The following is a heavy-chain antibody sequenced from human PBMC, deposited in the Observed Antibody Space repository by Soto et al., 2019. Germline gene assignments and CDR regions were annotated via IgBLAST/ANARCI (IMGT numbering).Heavy chain of an antibody. D-gene: IGHD5-12*01. CDR2: INHSGGT. V-gene: IGHV4-34*01. CDR1: GGSFSGYY. Sequence: QVQLQQWGAGLLKTSETLSLTCAVYGGSFSGYYWSWIRPPPGKGLEWIGEINHSGGTNYNPSLKSRGTISVDTFKNQFSLKLSSVTAADTAVYYCARGLRGVIVATVHNWFDPWGQGKLVTVSS. CDR3: ARGLRGVIVATVHNWFDP. J-gene: IGHJ5*02.